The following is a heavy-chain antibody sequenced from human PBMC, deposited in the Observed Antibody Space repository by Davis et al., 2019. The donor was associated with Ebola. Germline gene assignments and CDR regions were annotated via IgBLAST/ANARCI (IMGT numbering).Heavy chain of an antibody. D-gene: IGHD1/OR15-1a*01. Sequence: PGGSLRLSCAASGLTFSRYAMRWVRQAPGKGLAWVSAISGSGCSTYYADSVKGRFTIPRDNSKNTLYLQMDSLRAEDTAVYYCAKVGEGGNTDYWGQGALVTVSS. J-gene: IGHJ4*02. CDR1: GLTFSRYA. CDR3: AKVGEGGNTDY. V-gene: IGHV3-23*01. CDR2: ISGSGCST.